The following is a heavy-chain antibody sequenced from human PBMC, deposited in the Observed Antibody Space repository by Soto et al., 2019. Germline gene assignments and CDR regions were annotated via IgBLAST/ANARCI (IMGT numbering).Heavy chain of an antibody. V-gene: IGHV3-30-3*01. J-gene: IGHJ5*02. CDR1: AFTFSSYA. CDR3: VRERVIVSDVIYEYNRFDP. Sequence: PGGSLRLSCAASAFTFSSYAMHWVRQPPGKGLEWVAGISYEGTNKYYADSVKGRFTISRDNSENTLYLEMNSLRAEDTAVYYCVRERVIVSDVIYEYNRFDPWGQGTLVTVSS. CDR2: ISYEGTNK. D-gene: IGHD2-2*02.